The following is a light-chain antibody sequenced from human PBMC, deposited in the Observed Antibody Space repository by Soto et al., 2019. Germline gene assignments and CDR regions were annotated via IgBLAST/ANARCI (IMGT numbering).Light chain of an antibody. CDR2: GAS. Sequence: EIVMTQSPASLSVPPGERATLSCRASQSVSTNFAWYLQKPGQAPRLLIYGASTRATAVPASFTASGSGTECTLSISSLQYDDFGVYYCQQYDTWPRTFGQGTKVEIK. J-gene: IGKJ1*01. CDR1: QSVSTN. CDR3: QQYDTWPRT. V-gene: IGKV3-15*01.